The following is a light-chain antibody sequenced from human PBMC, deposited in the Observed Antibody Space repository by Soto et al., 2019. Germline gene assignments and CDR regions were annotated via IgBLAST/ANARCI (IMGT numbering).Light chain of an antibody. V-gene: IGKV3-15*01. CDR3: QQYNNWRSWT. CDR2: GAS. Sequence: EIVMTQSPATLSVSPGERATLSCRASQSVSSNLAWYQQKPGQAHRLLIYGASTRATGIPARFSGSGSGTEFTLTISSLQSEDFAVYYCQQYNNWRSWTFGQGTKVEIK. J-gene: IGKJ1*01. CDR1: QSVSSN.